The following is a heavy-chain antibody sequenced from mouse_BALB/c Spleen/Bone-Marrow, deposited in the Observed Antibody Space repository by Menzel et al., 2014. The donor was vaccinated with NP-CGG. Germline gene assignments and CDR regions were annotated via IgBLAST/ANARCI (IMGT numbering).Heavy chain of an antibody. CDR1: GYTFTSYD. V-gene: IGHV1-85*01. CDR2: IFPGDGST. J-gene: IGHJ4*01. D-gene: IGHD2-3*01. CDR3: ASYYDGVMDY. Sequence: VQLQESGAELVKPEASVKLSCKASGYTFTSYDINWVRQRPEQGLEWIGRIFPGDGSTKYNEKFKGKATLTTDKSSSTAYMQLSRLTSEDSAVYFCASYYDGVMDYWGQGTSVTVSS.